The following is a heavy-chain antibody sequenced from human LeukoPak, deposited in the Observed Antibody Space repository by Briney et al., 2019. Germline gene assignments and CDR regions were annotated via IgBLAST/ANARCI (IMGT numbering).Heavy chain of an antibody. D-gene: IGHD3-10*01. Sequence: PGGSLRLSCAASGFTFSSYAMSWVRQAPGRGLEWVSAISGSGGSTYYADSVKGRFTISRDNSKNTLYLQMNSLRAEDTAVYYCAKVDDILLWFGELSLDAFDIWGQGTMVTVSS. CDR3: AKVDDILLWFGELSLDAFDI. CDR2: ISGSGGST. CDR1: GFTFSSYA. V-gene: IGHV3-23*01. J-gene: IGHJ3*02.